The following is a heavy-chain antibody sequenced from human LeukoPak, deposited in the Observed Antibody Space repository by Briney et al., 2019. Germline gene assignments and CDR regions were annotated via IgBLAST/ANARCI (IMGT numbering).Heavy chain of an antibody. CDR1: GFTFSKYW. V-gene: IGHV3-7*01. D-gene: IGHD1-14*01. J-gene: IGHJ4*02. CDR2: IKEDGSEQ. CDR3: ARDSFETDIDY. Sequence: GGSLRLSCAASGFTFSKYWMSWVRQAPGKRLEWVANIKEDGSEQYYADSLKGRFTISRDNLKNSLYLQINSLRADDTAVYYCARDSFETDIDYWGQGTQVTVSS.